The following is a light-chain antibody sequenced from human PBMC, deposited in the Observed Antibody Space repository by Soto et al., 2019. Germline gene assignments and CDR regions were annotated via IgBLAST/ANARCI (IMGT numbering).Light chain of an antibody. J-gene: IGKJ5*01. V-gene: IGKV3-20*01. Sequence: EIVLTQSPATLSSFPGDRVTLSCRASQYINTRLAWYQHRPGQAPRLLIYQTSIRAAGIPARFSASGTGTDFTLTISRLEPEDFAMYYCQQYGSSPITFGQGTRLEIK. CDR1: QYINTR. CDR2: QTS. CDR3: QQYGSSPIT.